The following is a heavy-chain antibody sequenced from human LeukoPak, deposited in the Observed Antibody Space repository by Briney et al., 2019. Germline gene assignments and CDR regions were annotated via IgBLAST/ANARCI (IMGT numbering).Heavy chain of an antibody. D-gene: IGHD3-16*02. CDR2: ISSSGSTI. CDR3: ARESHMITFGGVIVYDAFDI. V-gene: IGHV3-48*03. Sequence: GGSLRLSCAASGFTFSSYEMNWVRQAPGKGLEWVSYISSSGSTIYYADSVKGRFTISRDNAKNSLYLQMNSLRAEDTAVYYCARESHMITFGGVIVYDAFDIWGQGTMVTVSS. CDR1: GFTFSSYE. J-gene: IGHJ3*02.